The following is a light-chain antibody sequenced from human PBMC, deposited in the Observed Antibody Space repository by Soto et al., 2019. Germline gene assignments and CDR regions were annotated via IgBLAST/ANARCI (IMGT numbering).Light chain of an antibody. V-gene: IGKV1-5*03. J-gene: IGKJ1*01. CDR2: KAS. CDR3: QQYNTYSRT. Sequence: DIPMTQSPSTLSASVGDRVTITCRASQSISSWLAWYQQKPGKAPKLLIYKASSLESGVPSRFSGSGSGTEFTLTVSSLQPDEFATYYCQQYNTYSRTFGQGTKVEIK. CDR1: QSISSW.